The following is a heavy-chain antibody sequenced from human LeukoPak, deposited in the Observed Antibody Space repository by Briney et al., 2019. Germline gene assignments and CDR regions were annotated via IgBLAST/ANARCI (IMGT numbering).Heavy chain of an antibody. CDR3: AKAVDSSGSAYFDY. CDR2: ISGSGGST. J-gene: IGHJ4*02. Sequence: GGSLRLSCAASGFTFSNYAMSWVRQAPGKGLEWVSAISGSGGSTYYADSVKGRFTFSRDNSENTLYLQMNSLRAEDTALYYCAKAVDSSGSAYFDYWGQGTLVTVSS. V-gene: IGHV3-23*01. D-gene: IGHD3-22*01. CDR1: GFTFSNYA.